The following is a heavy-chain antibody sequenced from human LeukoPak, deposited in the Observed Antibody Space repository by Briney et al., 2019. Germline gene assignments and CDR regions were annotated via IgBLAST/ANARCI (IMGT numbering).Heavy chain of an antibody. CDR2: ISSSSSYI. J-gene: IGHJ4*02. D-gene: IGHD3-16*02. V-gene: IGHV3-21*01. CDR3: ARDESNDYVWGSYRGDFDY. Sequence: PGGSLRLSCAASGFTFSSYSMNWVRQAPGKGLEWVSSISSSSSYIYYADSVKGRFTISRDNAKNSLYLQMNSLRAEDTAVYYCARDESNDYVWGSYRGDFDYWGQGTLVTVSS. CDR1: GFTFSSYS.